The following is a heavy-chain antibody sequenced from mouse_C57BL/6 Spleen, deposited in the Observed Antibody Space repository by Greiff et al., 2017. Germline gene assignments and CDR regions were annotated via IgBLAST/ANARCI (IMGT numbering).Heavy chain of an antibody. V-gene: IGHV1-64*01. J-gene: IGHJ2*01. D-gene: IGHD1-1*01. CDR1: GYTFTSYW. CDR3: AREGYGTFDY. CDR2: IHPNSGST. Sequence: QVQLKQPGAELVKPGASVKLSCKASGYTFTSYWMHWVKQRPGQGLEWIGMIHPNSGSTNYNEKFKSKATLTVDKSSSTAYMQLSSLTSEDSAVYYCAREGYGTFDYWGQGTTLTVSS.